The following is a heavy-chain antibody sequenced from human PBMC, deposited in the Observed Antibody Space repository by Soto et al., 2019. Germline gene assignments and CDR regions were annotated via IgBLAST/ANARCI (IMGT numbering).Heavy chain of an antibody. Sequence: GASVKVSCKASGGTFSSYAISWVRPAPGQGLEWMGGIIPIFATANYAQKFQGRVTITADESTSTAYMELSSLRSEDTAVYYCAREGREGAPDAYFGCCGEGTLVALSS. J-gene: IGHJ4*02. V-gene: IGHV1-69*13. CDR2: IIPIFATA. CDR3: AREGREGAPDAYFGC. D-gene: IGHD1-26*01. CDR1: GGTFSSYA.